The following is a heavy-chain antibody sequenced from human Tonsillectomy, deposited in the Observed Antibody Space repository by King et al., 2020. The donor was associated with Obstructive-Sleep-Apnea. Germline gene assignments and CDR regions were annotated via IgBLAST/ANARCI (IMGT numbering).Heavy chain of an antibody. V-gene: IGHV3-21*01. D-gene: IGHD2-21*01. J-gene: IGHJ4*02. CDR1: GFTFSSYI. CDR2: ISRSSSYI. CDR3: ARDCGGVACDFDY. Sequence: VQLVESGGGLVKPGGSLRLSCAASGFTFSSYIMNWVRQAPGKGLEWGSSISRSSSYIYYADSVKGRLTISRDNAKNSLYLQMNSLRAEDTAVYYCARDCGGVACDFDYWGQGTLVTVSS.